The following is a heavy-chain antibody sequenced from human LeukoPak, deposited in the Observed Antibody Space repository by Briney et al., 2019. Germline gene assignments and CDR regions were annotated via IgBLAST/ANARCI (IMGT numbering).Heavy chain of an antibody. CDR2: INHSGST. CDR1: GGSFSGYY. D-gene: IGHD2-2*01. CDR3: ARGPYCSSTSCTENWFDP. V-gene: IGHV4-34*01. J-gene: IGHJ5*02. Sequence: SETLSLTCAVYGGSFSGYYWSWIRQPPGKGLEWIGEINHSGSTNCNPSLKSRVTISVDTSKNQFSLKLSSVTAADTAVYYCARGPYCSSTSCTENWFDPWGQGTLVTVSS.